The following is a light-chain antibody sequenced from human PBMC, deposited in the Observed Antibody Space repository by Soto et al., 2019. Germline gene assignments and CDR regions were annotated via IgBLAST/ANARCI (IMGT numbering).Light chain of an antibody. J-gene: IGLJ1*01. V-gene: IGLV2-14*01. Sequence: LTQPASVSGFPGQSITISCTGTSTDVGRYNYVSWYQQHPGKAPKLMVYDVSNRPSWVSNRFSGSKSGITASLTISGLQAEDEADYYCTSHTSDSTYVFGTGTKVTV. CDR1: STDVGRYNY. CDR2: DVS. CDR3: TSHTSDSTYV.